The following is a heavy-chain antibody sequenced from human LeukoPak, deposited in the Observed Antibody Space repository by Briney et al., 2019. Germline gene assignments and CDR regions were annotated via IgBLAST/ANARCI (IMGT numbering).Heavy chain of an antibody. CDR2: IYHSGSA. D-gene: IGHD3-10*01. CDR1: GFTFSSYAM. Sequence: GSLRLSCAASGFTFSSYAMSWVRQAPGKGLEWIGEIYHSGSANYNPSLKSRVTISVDKSKNQFSLKLSSVTAADTAVYYCAVGGVYLRGGAEAFDIWGQGTMVTVSS. CDR3: AVGGVYLRGGAEAFDI. V-gene: IGHV4-4*02. J-gene: IGHJ3*02.